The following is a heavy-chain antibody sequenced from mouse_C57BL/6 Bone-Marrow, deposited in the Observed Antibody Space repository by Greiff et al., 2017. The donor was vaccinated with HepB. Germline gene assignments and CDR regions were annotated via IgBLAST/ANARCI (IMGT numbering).Heavy chain of an antibody. J-gene: IGHJ3*01. V-gene: IGHV1-22*01. CDR1: GYTFTDYN. Sequence: VQLQQSGPELVKPGASVKMSCKASGYTFTDYNMHWVKQSHGKSLEWIGDINPNNGGTSYNQKFKGKATLTVNKSSSTAYMELRSLTSEESAVYYCARPNYYGSSWAWFAYWGQGTLVTVSA. CDR3: ARPNYYGSSWAWFAY. D-gene: IGHD1-1*01. CDR2: INPNNGGT.